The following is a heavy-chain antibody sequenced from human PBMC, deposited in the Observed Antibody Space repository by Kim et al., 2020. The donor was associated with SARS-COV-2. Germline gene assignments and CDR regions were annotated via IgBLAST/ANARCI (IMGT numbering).Heavy chain of an antibody. V-gene: IGHV3-33*01. CDR3: ARDGRNYDILTGYSYFDY. D-gene: IGHD3-9*01. Sequence: GGSLRLSCAASGFTFSSYGMHWVRQAPGKGLEWVAVIWYDGSNKYYADSVKGRFTISRDNSKNTLYLQMNSLRAEDTAVYYCARDGRNYDILTGYSYFDYWGQGTLVTVSS. CDR1: GFTFSSYG. CDR2: IWYDGSNK. J-gene: IGHJ4*02.